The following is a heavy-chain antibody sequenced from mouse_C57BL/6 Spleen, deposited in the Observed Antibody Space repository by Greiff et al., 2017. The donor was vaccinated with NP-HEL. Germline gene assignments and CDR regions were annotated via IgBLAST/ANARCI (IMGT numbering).Heavy chain of an antibody. CDR3: ARGTTVVATPDY. D-gene: IGHD1-1*01. Sequence: QVQLQQSGSELVRPGTSVKVSCKASGYAFTNYLLVWLKQRPGQGLVWIGVINPGSGGTNYNEQCKGKATLTADKSSSTASMQLSSLTYEDSAVYFCARGTTVVATPDYWGQGTTLTVSS. CDR2: INPGSGGT. CDR1: GYAFTNYL. J-gene: IGHJ2*01. V-gene: IGHV1-54*01.